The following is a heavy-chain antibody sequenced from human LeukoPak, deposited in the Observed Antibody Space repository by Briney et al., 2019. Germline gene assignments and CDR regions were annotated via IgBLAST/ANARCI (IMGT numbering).Heavy chain of an antibody. V-gene: IGHV3-53*01. J-gene: IGHJ1*01. CDR3: AKSHDSEHFQH. CDR2: IYSGGST. Sequence: GGSLRLSCAASGFTVSSNYMSWVRQAPGKGLEWVSVIYSGGSTYYADSVKGRFTISRDNSKNTLYLQMNSLRAEDTGVYNCAKSHDSEHFQHWGEGTLVTVSS. D-gene: IGHD3-22*01. CDR1: GFTVSSNY.